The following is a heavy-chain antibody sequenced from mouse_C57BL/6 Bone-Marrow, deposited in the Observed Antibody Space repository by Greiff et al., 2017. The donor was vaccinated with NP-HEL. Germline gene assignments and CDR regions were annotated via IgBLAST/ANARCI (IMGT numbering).Heavy chain of an antibody. CDR2: ISGGGGNT. CDR3: ARPNALGSSYEDYYAMDY. Sequence: EVKVVESGGGLVKPGGSLKLSCAASGFTFSSYTMSWVRQTPEKRLEWVATISGGGGNTYYPDSVKGRFTISRDNAKNTLYLQMSSLRSEDTALYYCARPNALGSSYEDYYAMDYWGQGTSVTVSS. D-gene: IGHD1-1*01. V-gene: IGHV5-9*01. J-gene: IGHJ4*01. CDR1: GFTFSSYT.